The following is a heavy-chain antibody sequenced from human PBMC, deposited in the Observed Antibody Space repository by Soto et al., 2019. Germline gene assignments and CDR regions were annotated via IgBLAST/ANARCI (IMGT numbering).Heavy chain of an antibody. J-gene: IGHJ5*02. D-gene: IGHD3-3*01. Sequence: ASVKVSCKASGYTFTSYDINWVRQATGQGLEWMGWMNPNSGNTGYAQKFQGRVTMTRNTSISTAYMELSSLRSEDTAVYYCARGSRSYDFWSGSPWFDPWGQGTLVTVSS. CDR3: ARGSRSYDFWSGSPWFDP. CDR1: GYTFTSYD. V-gene: IGHV1-8*01. CDR2: MNPNSGNT.